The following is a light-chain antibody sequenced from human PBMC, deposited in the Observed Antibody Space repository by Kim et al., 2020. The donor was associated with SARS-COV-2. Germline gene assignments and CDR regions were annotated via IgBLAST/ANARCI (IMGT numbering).Light chain of an antibody. Sequence: GQSITISCTGTNSDVGAYNYVSWYQQRPGKVPKLMIYDVSKRPSGVSNRFSGSKSGNTASLTISGLQAEDEADYYCNSYTASTTLVFGGGTKVTVL. V-gene: IGLV2-14*03. CDR1: NSDVGAYNY. J-gene: IGLJ3*02. CDR2: DVS. CDR3: NSYTASTTLV.